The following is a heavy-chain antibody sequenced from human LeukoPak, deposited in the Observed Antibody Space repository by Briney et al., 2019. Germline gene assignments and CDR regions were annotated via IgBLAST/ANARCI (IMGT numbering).Heavy chain of an antibody. V-gene: IGHV4-4*09. D-gene: IGHD3-22*01. CDR1: GGSISSYY. J-gene: IGHJ3*02. CDR2: IYTSGST. Sequence: SETLSLTCTVSGGSISSYYWRWLRQPPGEGLKWLKHIYTSGSTKYNPSLKSRVTISVHTSKNQFSLKLCSVTAADTAVYYCARRDYYDSSGYSFAFDIWGQGTMVTVSS. CDR3: ARRDYYDSSGYSFAFDI.